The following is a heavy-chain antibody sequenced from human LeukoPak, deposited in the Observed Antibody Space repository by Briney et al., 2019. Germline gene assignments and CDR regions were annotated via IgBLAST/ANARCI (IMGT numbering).Heavy chain of an antibody. D-gene: IGHD2-2*01. V-gene: IGHV3-73*01. J-gene: IGHJ4*02. CDR1: GFTLSDFD. Sequence: PGGSLKLSCAASGFTLSDFDIHWVRQASGKGLEWVARIKTKTENYATSYAASVRGRFTSFRDDSKNTAFLQMNSLGIEDTAVFFCASGDCTIFSCYSFDYGGQEILVTV. CDR3: ASGDCTIFSCYSFDY. CDR2: IKTKTENYAT.